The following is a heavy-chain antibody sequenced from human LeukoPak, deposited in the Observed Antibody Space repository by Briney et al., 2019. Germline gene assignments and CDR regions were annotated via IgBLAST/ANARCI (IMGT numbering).Heavy chain of an antibody. J-gene: IGHJ6*03. CDR1: GLTFSDYY. V-gene: IGHV3-11*04. Sequence: GGSLRLSCAASGLTFSDYYMSWIRQAPGKGLEWVSYISSSGSTIYYADSVKGRFTISRDNAKNSLYLQMNSLRAEDAAVYYCAQADFWSGYHDHMDVWGKGTTVTVSS. D-gene: IGHD3-3*01. CDR3: AQADFWSGYHDHMDV. CDR2: ISSSGSTI.